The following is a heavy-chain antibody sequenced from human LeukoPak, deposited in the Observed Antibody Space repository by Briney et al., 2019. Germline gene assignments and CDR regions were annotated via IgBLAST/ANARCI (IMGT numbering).Heavy chain of an antibody. J-gene: IGHJ3*01. CDR1: GGSISSYY. D-gene: IGHD1-26*01. Sequence: SETLSLTCTVSGGSISSYYWSWIRQPPGKGLEWIGYIYYSGSTNYNPSLKSRVTISVDTSKNQFSLKLSSVTAADTAVYYCARNLGSYYLGNAFDFWGQGTMVTVSS. V-gene: IGHV4-59*01. CDR2: IYYSGST. CDR3: ARNLGSYYLGNAFDF.